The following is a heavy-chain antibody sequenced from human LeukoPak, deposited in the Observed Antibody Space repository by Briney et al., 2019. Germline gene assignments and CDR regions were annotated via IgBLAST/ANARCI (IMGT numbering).Heavy chain of an antibody. V-gene: IGHV5-51*01. D-gene: IGHD2-2*01. CDR2: IYPGDSDT. CDR1: GYHFPSYW. Sequence: GESLKISCKGSGYHFPSYWIAWARQMPGKGLEWTGIIYPGDSDTRYSPSFHGQTTISDDNYIDPAFLLYSLLEDSNTANYYGASQGWSSTAYYFIDVWGKGTTVTVSS. CDR3: ASQGWSSTAYYFIDV. J-gene: IGHJ6*03.